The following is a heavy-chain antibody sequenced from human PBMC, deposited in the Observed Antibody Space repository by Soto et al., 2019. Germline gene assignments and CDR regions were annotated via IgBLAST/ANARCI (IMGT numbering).Heavy chain of an antibody. V-gene: IGHV4-30-4*01. Sequence: QVQLQESGPGLVKPSQTLSLTCTVSGGSISSGDYYWSWIRQPPGKGLEWIGYIHNSGSTYYNPSLKRRGTISVDTSKHQFSLKLGSVTAADTAIYYCDRGSTHRGADAFDVWGQGTMLTVSS. CDR1: GGSISSGDYY. J-gene: IGHJ3*01. D-gene: IGHD3-10*01. CDR2: IHNSGST. CDR3: DRGSTHRGADAFDV.